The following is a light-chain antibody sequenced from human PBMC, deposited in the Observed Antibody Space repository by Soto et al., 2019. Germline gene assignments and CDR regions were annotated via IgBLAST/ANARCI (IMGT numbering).Light chain of an antibody. J-gene: IGLJ3*02. CDR3: QSYHSTNRV. CDR2: KNN. CDR1: SGSIVSNY. V-gene: IGLV6-57*01. Sequence: NFMLTQPHSVSASPGKTVTISCARSSGSIVSNYVQWYQQRPGSSPTTVIYKNNQRPSGVPDRFSGSIDSSSNSASLTISGLKTEDEADYYCQSYHSTNRVFGGGTKVTVL.